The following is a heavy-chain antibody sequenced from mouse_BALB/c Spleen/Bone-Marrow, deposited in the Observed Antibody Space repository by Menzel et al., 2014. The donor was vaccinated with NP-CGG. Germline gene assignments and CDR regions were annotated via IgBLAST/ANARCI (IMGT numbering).Heavy chain of an antibody. J-gene: IGHJ2*01. CDR3: ARGNYYGSTSGYYFDY. CDR2: ISYDGSN. CDR1: GYSITSGYY. V-gene: IGHV3-6*02. D-gene: IGHD1-1*01. Sequence: VQLQQSGPGLVKPSQSLSLTCSVTGYSITSGYYWNWIRQFPGNNLEWMGYISYDGSNNYNPSLKNRISITRDTSKNQFFLKLNSVTTEDSVTYYCARGNYYGSTSGYYFDYWGQGTTLTVSP.